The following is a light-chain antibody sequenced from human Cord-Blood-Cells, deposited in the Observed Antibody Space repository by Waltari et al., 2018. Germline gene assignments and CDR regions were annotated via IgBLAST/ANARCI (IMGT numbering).Light chain of an antibody. Sequence: EIVMTLSPDTLSVSPGERATLSCRASQSVSSNLAWYQQKPGQAPRLLIYGASTRATGITARFSGSGSGTEFTLTISSLQSEDFAVYYCQQYNNWPPVTFGQGTKVEIK. CDR2: GAS. CDR3: QQYNNWPPVT. CDR1: QSVSSN. J-gene: IGKJ1*01. V-gene: IGKV3-15*01.